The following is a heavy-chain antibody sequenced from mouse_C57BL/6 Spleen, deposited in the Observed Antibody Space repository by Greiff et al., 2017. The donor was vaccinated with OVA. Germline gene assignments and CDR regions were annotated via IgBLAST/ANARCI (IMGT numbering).Heavy chain of an antibody. CDR1: GYSFTGYY. CDR3: ARKGDDYDDEGYYFDY. Sequence: VQLQQSGPELVKPGASVKISCKASGYSFTGYYMNWVKQSPEQSLEWLGEINPSTGGTTYNQKFKSKATLTVDKSSSTAYMQLKSLTSEDSAVYYCARKGDDYDDEGYYFDYWGQGTTLTVSS. CDR2: INPSTGGT. V-gene: IGHV1-42*01. D-gene: IGHD2-4*01. J-gene: IGHJ2*01.